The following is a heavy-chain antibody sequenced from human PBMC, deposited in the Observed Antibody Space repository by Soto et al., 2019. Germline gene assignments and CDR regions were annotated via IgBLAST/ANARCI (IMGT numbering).Heavy chain of an antibody. CDR1: GFTFSSYG. CDR3: AKDQGYRYSSSWGYYYYGMDV. V-gene: IGHV3-30*18. CDR2: ISYDGSNK. Sequence: GGSLRLSCASSGFTFSSYGMHLVRQAPGKGLEWVAVISYDGSNKYYADSVKGRFTISRDNSKNTLYLQMNSLRAEDTAVYYCAKDQGYRYSSSWGYYYYGMDVWGQGTTVTVSS. D-gene: IGHD6-13*01. J-gene: IGHJ6*02.